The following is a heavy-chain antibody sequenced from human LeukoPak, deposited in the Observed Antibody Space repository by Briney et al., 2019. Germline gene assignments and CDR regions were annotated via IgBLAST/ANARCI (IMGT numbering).Heavy chain of an antibody. CDR3: ATENRERAYCGGDCYPNYYYYYGMDV. CDR1: GYTLTELS. CDR2: FDPEDGET. V-gene: IGHV1-24*01. D-gene: IGHD2-21*02. J-gene: IGHJ6*02. Sequence: ASVKISCKVSGYTLTELSMHWVRQAPGKGLEWMGGFDPEDGETIYAQKFQGRVTMTEDTSTDTAYMELSSLRSEDTAVYYCATENRERAYCGGDCYPNYYYYYGMDVWGQGTTVTVSS.